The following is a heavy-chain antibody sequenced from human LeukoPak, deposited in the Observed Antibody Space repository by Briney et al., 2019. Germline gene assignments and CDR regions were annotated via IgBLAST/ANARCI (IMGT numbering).Heavy chain of an antibody. V-gene: IGHV1-2*02. Sequence: ASVQTSFQASGYPFTGYYMHWVRPAPGQGVEWMGWINPNSGGTNYAQKFQGRVTMTRDTSISTAYMELSRLRSDDTAVYYCAREVGTESGYWGQGTLVTVSS. CDR2: INPNSGGT. CDR1: GYPFTGYY. J-gene: IGHJ4*02. CDR3: AREVGTESGY. D-gene: IGHD2-21*02.